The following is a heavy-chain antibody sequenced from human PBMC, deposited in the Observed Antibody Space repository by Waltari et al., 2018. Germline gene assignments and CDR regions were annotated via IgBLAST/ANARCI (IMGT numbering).Heavy chain of an antibody. CDR3: ARDRGRGLYLDS. V-gene: IGHV4-4*02. Sequence: QLQLQESGPGLVKPSGTLSLPCAVSGDSMSSTYCWSWVRQPPGKGLAWMGEGRGRGKTNYNPSFASRVTISLDTYNKQFSLKVTAATAADTAVYYYARDRGRGLYLDSWGPGILVTVSP. J-gene: IGHJ4*02. D-gene: IGHD2-15*01. CDR2: GRGRGKT. CDR1: GDSMSSTYC.